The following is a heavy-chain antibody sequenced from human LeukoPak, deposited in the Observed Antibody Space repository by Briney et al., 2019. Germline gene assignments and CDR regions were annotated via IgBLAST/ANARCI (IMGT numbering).Heavy chain of an antibody. J-gene: IGHJ6*03. CDR2: ISAYNGNT. CDR3: ARPNRDTAMVNYYYYMDV. CDR1: GYTFTSYG. D-gene: IGHD5-18*01. V-gene: IGHV1-18*01. Sequence: ASVKVSCKASGYTFTSYGISWVRQAPGQGLEWVGWISAYNGNTNYGQKLQGRVTMTTDTSTSTAYMELRSLRSDDTAVYYCARPNRDTAMVNYYYYMDVWGKGTTVTVSS.